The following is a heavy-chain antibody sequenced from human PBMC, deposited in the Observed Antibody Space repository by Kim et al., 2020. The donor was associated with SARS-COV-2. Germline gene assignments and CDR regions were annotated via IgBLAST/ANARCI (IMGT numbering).Heavy chain of an antibody. V-gene: IGHV3-74*01. D-gene: IGHD2-21*02. CDR3: ARDPVVVTAIPAFDY. J-gene: IGHJ4*02. CDR2: INSDGSST. CDR1: GFTFSSYW. Sequence: GGSLRLSCAASGFTFSSYWMHWVRQAPGKGLVWVSRINSDGSSTSYADSVKGRFTISRDNAKNTLYLQMNSLRAEDTAVYYCARDPVVVTAIPAFDYWGQGTLVTVSS.